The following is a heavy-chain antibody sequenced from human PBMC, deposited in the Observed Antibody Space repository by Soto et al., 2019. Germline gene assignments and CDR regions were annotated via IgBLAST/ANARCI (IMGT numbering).Heavy chain of an antibody. Sequence: GASVKVSCKASGYTFTGYYMHWVRQAPGQGLEWMGWINPNSGGTNYAQKFQGWVTMTRDTSISTAYMELSRLRSDDTAVYYCARERGGVALPGYYYYGMDVWGQGTTVTVSS. CDR1: GYTFTGYY. V-gene: IGHV1-2*04. D-gene: IGHD1-26*01. CDR2: INPNSGGT. CDR3: ARERGGVALPGYYYYGMDV. J-gene: IGHJ6*02.